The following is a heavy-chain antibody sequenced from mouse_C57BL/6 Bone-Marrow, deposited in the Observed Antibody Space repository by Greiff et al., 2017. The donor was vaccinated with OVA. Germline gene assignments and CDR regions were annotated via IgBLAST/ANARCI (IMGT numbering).Heavy chain of an antibody. D-gene: IGHD4-1*01. Sequence: VQLQQSGPGLVAPSQSLSISCTVSGFSLTSYAISWVRQPPGKGLEWLGVIWTGGGTNYNSALKSRLSISKDNSKSQVFLKMNSLQTDDTARYYCARNLGRRKNYAMDYWGQGTSVTVSS. V-gene: IGHV2-9-1*01. CDR2: IWTGGGT. CDR1: GFSLTSYA. J-gene: IGHJ4*01. CDR3: ARNLGRRKNYAMDY.